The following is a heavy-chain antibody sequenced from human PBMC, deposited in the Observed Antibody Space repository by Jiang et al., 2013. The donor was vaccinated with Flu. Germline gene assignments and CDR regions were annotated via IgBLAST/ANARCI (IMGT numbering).Heavy chain of an antibody. CDR3: ARSIAVSGWGYNFDD. D-gene: IGHD6-19*01. J-gene: IGHJ4*02. V-gene: IGHV1-2*02. Sequence: SGAEVKKTGASVKVPCKTSGFTFSVYYMHWVRQAPGEGLEWLGYIHLKSGGIKYAQRFQDRVVLTRDTSIDTAYLELKRLRNDDTAVYFCARSIAVSGWGYNFDDWGQGTAVTVTS. CDR1: GFTFSVYY. CDR2: IHLKSGGI.